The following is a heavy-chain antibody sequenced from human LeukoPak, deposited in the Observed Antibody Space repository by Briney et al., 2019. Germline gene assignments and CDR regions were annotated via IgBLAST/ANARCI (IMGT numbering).Heavy chain of an antibody. V-gene: IGHV3-53*05. Sequence: GGSLRLSCAASGFIVSTNYMGWVRQAPGKGLEWVSVIYNDDRAYFADSVKGRFAISRDNSKNTLYLQMNGLRAEETAMYYCATPYTSGWSLYFDNWGQGTLVTVSS. D-gene: IGHD6-19*01. CDR2: IYNDDRA. CDR1: GFIVSTNY. CDR3: ATPYTSGWSLYFDN. J-gene: IGHJ4*02.